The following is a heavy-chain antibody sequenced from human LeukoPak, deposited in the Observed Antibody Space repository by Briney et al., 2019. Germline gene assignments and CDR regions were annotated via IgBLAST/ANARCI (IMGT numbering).Heavy chain of an antibody. CDR2: ISSSSSYI. V-gene: IGHV3-21*01. J-gene: IGHJ4*02. Sequence: GGTLRLSCAASGFTFSSYSMNWVRQAPGKGLEWVSSISSSSSYIYYTDSVKGRFTISRDNAKNSLYLQMNSLRAEDTAVYYCARTMVRGPFDYWGQGTLVTVSS. CDR3: ARTMVRGPFDY. CDR1: GFTFSSYS. D-gene: IGHD3-10*01.